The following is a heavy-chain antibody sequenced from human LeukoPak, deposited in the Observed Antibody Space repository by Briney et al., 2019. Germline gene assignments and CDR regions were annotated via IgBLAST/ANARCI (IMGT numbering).Heavy chain of an antibody. CDR2: IKQDGSEK. V-gene: IGHV3-7*01. Sequence: GGSLRLSSVASEFTFSSYWMNWVRQAPGKGLEWVANIKQDGSEKYYEDSVKGRFTISRDNAKNSLYLQMNSLTAEDTAVYYCTRDYSGSRNYFYYYGMHVWGQGTTVTVSS. CDR1: EFTFSSYW. J-gene: IGHJ6*02. D-gene: IGHD3-10*01. CDR3: TRDYSGSRNYFYYYGMHV.